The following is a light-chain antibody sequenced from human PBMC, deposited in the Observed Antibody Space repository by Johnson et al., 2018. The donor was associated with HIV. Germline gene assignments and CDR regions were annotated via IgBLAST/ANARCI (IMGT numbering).Light chain of an antibody. Sequence: QSVLTQPPSVSAAPGQKVTISCSGSSSNIGNNYVSWYQQLPGTAPKLLIYENNKRPSGIPDRFSGSKSGTSATLGITGLQTGDEADYYCETWDSSLSGVFGTWTKVTVL. V-gene: IGLV1-51*01. CDR3: ETWDSSLSGV. J-gene: IGLJ1*01. CDR2: ENN. CDR1: SSNIGNNY.